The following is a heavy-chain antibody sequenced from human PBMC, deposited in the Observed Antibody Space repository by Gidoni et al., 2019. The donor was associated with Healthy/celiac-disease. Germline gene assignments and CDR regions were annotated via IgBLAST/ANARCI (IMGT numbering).Heavy chain of an antibody. CDR3: ARGVYYYDSSGTY. D-gene: IGHD3-22*01. CDR2: ISRSSNTI. J-gene: IGHJ4*02. V-gene: IGHV3-48*04. CDR1: GFTFSGYS. Sequence: EVQLVESGGGLVQPGGSLGLSCAAPGFTFSGYSMNWVRQAPGKGLEWVSYISRSSNTIYYADSGKGRFTISRDNAKNSLYLQMNSLRAEDTAVYYCARGVYYYDSSGTYWGQGTLVTVSS.